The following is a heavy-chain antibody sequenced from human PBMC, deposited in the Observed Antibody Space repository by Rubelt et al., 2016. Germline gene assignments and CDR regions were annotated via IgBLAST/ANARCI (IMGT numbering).Heavy chain of an antibody. V-gene: IGHV1-18*01. CDR1: GYTFTSYG. CDR2: ISAYTGNT. J-gene: IGHJ4*02. Sequence: QVQLVQSGAEVKKPGASVKVSCKASGYTFTSYGISWVRQAPGQGLEWMGWISAYTGNTNYAQKVQGGVTMTTDTATSTAYMELRSLGSDDTAVYYCARDLPPFRRYNWNFPLDYWGQGTLVTVSS. D-gene: IGHD1-7*01. CDR3: ARDLPPFRRYNWNFPLDY.